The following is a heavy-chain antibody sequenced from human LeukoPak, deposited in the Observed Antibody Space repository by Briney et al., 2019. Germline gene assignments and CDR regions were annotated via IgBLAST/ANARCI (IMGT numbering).Heavy chain of an antibody. Sequence: HGASVKVSCKASGGTFSRYAISWVRQAPGQGLEWMGGITPMFGTANYAQKFQGRVTSADESTRTAYMELKSLKFEDTAVYYCARDAAIHDSGAYYYLWWGQGTLVTVSS. CDR3: ARDAAIHDSGAYYYLW. CDR1: GGTFSRYA. J-gene: IGHJ4*02. D-gene: IGHD3-22*01. CDR2: ITPMFGTA. V-gene: IGHV1-69*13.